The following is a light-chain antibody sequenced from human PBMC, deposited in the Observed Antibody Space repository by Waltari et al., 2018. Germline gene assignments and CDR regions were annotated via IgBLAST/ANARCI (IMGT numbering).Light chain of an antibody. V-gene: IGLV2-11*01. Sequence: QAALTQPRSVSGSPGQSVTISCTGTSSDIGGYNYVSWYQQHPGTAPKLMIYEVSKRPSGVSDRFSVSKSCNTASLTISRLQAENEADYYCSSYAGTITLVFGGGTRLTVL. J-gene: IGLJ2*01. CDR1: SSDIGGYNY. CDR2: EVS. CDR3: SSYAGTITLV.